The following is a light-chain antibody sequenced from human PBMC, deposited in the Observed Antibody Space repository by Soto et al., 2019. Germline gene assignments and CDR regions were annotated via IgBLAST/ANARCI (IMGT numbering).Light chain of an antibody. Sequence: EIVLTRSPATLSLSPVERATPSFPAIQSVSSYLAWYQQKPGQAPRLLIYDASNRATGIPARFSGSGSGTDFTLTISSLEPEDFAIYYCQQRTSWPPAFGQGTRVEIK. CDR3: QQRTSWPPA. CDR1: QSVSSY. V-gene: IGKV3-11*01. J-gene: IGKJ5*01. CDR2: DAS.